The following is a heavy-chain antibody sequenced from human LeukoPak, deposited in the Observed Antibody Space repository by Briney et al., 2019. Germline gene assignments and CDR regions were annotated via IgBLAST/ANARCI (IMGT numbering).Heavy chain of an antibody. CDR2: ISGSGGST. V-gene: IGHV3-23*01. CDR3: ANTLLRRTRVGPSAPFDY. J-gene: IGHJ4*02. CDR1: GFTFSSYA. D-gene: IGHD3-22*01. Sequence: GGSLRLSCAASGFTFSSYAMSWVRQAPGKGLEWVSAISGSGGSTYYADSVKGRFTISRDNSKNTLYLQMNSLRAEDTAVYYCANTLLRRTRVGPSAPFDYWGQGTLVTVSS.